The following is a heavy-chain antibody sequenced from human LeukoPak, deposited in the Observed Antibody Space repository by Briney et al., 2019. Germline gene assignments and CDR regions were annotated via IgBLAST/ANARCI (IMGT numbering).Heavy chain of an antibody. J-gene: IGHJ6*03. CDR3: ANLAYYFYYMDV. CDR1: GFRFSDYA. V-gene: IGHV3-23*01. Sequence: GSLRLSCAGSGFRFSDYAMSWVRQTPGKGLEWLSSITGDGVMKYYADSVKGRFTISRDNFRSVLYLQMNSLSAEDTAVYYCANLAYYFYYMDVWGKGPRSPSL. CDR2: ITGDGVMK.